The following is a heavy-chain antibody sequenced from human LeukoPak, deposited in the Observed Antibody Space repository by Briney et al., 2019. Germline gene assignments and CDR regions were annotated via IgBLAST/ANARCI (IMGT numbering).Heavy chain of an antibody. D-gene: IGHD2-2*01. Sequence: SETLSLTCAVYGGSFSGYYWSWIRQPPGKGLEWIGGINHSGSTNYNPSLKSRVTISVDTSKNQFSLKLSSVTAADTAVYYCARLGDIVVVPAALDGQTYYMDVWGKGTTVTVSS. CDR1: GGSFSGYY. CDR2: INHSGST. CDR3: ARLGDIVVVPAALDGQTYYMDV. V-gene: IGHV4-34*01. J-gene: IGHJ6*03.